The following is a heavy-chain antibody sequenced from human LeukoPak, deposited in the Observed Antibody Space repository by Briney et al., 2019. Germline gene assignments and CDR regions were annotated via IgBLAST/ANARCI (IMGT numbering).Heavy chain of an antibody. D-gene: IGHD3-10*02. V-gene: IGHV5-51*01. Sequence: RESLQTSCKGSGYRFIGSSVGWVRQMPGKGLDGMGIIYPGDSDTRYSPYFQGQVTISADKSISTAYLQWSSLEASDTAMYYCARQNQWPGLFGDQRAFDYWGQGTLVTVSS. J-gene: IGHJ4*02. CDR3: ARQNQWPGLFGDQRAFDY. CDR2: IYPGDSDT. CDR1: GYRFIGSS.